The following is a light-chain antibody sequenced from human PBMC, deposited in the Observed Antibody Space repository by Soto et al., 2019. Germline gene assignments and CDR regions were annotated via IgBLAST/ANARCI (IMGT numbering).Light chain of an antibody. Sequence: EMVMTQSPATLSVSLGERATLSCRASQSISTKLVWYQQKPGQAPRLLIYGASTRATGIPARFSGSGSGTEFTLTSSSLPSEDFAVYYCQQHDQGWTFGQGTKVEIK. CDR1: QSISTK. J-gene: IGKJ1*01. V-gene: IGKV3-15*01. CDR2: GAS. CDR3: QQHDQGWT.